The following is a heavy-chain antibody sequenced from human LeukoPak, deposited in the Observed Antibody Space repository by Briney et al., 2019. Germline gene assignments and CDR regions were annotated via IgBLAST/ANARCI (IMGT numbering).Heavy chain of an antibody. J-gene: IGHJ4*02. CDR3: AREITMVRGVHIDY. V-gene: IGHV4-38-2*02. CDR2: FYHSGST. Sequence: SETLSLTRAVSGYSICSGYTWGWIRQPPGKGLEWIVRFYHSGSTYYNPSLKSRVTISVDTSKNQFSLKLSSVTAADTAVYYCAREITMVRGVHIDYWGQGTLVTVSS. CDR1: GYSICSGYT. D-gene: IGHD3-10*01.